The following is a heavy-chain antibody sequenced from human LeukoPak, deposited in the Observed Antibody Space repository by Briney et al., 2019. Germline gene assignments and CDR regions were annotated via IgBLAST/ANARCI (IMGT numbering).Heavy chain of an antibody. CDR1: GFTFSSYW. D-gene: IGHD5-12*01. Sequence: GGSLRLSCAASGFTFSSYWMSWVRQAPGKGLEWVANIKQDGSEKYYVDSVKGRFTISRDNAKNSLYLQMNSLRAEDTAVYYCARGLGPYSGYDSPLNYWGQGTLVTVSS. J-gene: IGHJ4*02. V-gene: IGHV3-7*01. CDR2: IKQDGSEK. CDR3: ARGLGPYSGYDSPLNY.